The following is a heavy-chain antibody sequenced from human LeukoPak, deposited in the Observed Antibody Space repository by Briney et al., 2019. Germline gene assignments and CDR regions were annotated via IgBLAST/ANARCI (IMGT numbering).Heavy chain of an antibody. Sequence: GGSLRLSCAASGFTFSSYSMNWVRQAPGKGLEWVSSISSSSSYIYYADSVKGRFTISRDNAKNSLYLQMNGLRAEDTAVYYCARDLYYDFWSGNPNAYYYYMDVWGKGTTVTVSS. CDR2: ISSSSSYI. J-gene: IGHJ6*03. CDR3: ARDLYYDFWSGNPNAYYYYMDV. CDR1: GFTFSSYS. D-gene: IGHD3-3*01. V-gene: IGHV3-21*01.